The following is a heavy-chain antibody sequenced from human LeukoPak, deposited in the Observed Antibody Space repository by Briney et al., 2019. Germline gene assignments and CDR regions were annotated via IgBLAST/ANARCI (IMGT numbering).Heavy chain of an antibody. D-gene: IGHD6-19*01. J-gene: IGHJ6*02. CDR3: ARDYSSGWYGSYYGMDV. V-gene: IGHV3-53*01. CDR1: GFTVSSNY. Sequence: PGRSLRLSCAASGFTVSSNYMSWVRQAPGKGLEWVSVIYSGGSTYYADSVKGRFTISRDNSKNTLYLQMNSLRAEDTAVYYCARDYSSGWYGSYYGMDVWGQGTTVTVSS. CDR2: IYSGGST.